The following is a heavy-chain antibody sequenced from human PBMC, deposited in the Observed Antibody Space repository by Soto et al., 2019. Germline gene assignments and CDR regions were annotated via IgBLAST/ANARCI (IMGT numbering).Heavy chain of an antibody. CDR2: IIPIFGTA. D-gene: IGHD6-25*01. CDR1: GGTFSSYA. V-gene: IGHV1-69*13. J-gene: IGHJ5*02. Sequence: ASVKVSCKASGGTFSSYAISWVRQAPGQGLEWMGGIIPIFGTANYAQKFQGRVTITADESTSTAYMELSSLRSEDTAVYYCARDLTYGYGAAASKGGNWFDPWGQGTLVTVSS. CDR3: ARDLTYGYGAAASKGGNWFDP.